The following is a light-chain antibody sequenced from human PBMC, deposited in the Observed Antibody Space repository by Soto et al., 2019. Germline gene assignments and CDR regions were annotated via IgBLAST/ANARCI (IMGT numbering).Light chain of an antibody. Sequence: DIQMTQSPATLSVSFGDRVTITCRASQTISSWLAWYQQKPGKAPKLLIYKASTLKSGVPSRFSGSGYGTEFNLTISSLQPDDFATYYCQHYNSYSEAFGQGTKVDIK. CDR2: KAS. J-gene: IGKJ1*01. V-gene: IGKV1-5*03. CDR3: QHYNSYSEA. CDR1: QTISSW.